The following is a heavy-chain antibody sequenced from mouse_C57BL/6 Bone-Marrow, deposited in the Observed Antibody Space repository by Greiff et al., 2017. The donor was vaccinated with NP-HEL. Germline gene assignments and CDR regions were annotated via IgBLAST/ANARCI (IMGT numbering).Heavy chain of an antibody. V-gene: IGHV5-17*01. CDR3: SRLAY. CDR2: ISSGSSTI. J-gene: IGHJ3*01. Sequence: EVQLVESGGGLVKPGGFLKLSCAASGFTFSDYGMHWVRQAPEKGLEWVAYISSGSSTIYYADTVKGRFTISRDNAKNTLFLQMTSLRSEDTAMYYCSRLAYWGQGTLVTVSA. CDR1: GFTFSDYG.